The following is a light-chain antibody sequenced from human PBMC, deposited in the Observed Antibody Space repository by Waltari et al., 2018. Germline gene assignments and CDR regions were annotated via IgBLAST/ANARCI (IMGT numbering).Light chain of an antibody. J-gene: IGLJ3*02. CDR2: GDS. Sequence: SYVLTQPPSVSVAPGQTARITCGGENIGYKSVHWYQQKSGQAPVLVVFGDSDRPSGVADRVSGAKSGNTATLAISRVEAGDEADYYCHVWDSANDHQVFGGGTKVTVL. CDR3: HVWDSANDHQV. V-gene: IGLV3-21*02. CDR1: NIGYKS.